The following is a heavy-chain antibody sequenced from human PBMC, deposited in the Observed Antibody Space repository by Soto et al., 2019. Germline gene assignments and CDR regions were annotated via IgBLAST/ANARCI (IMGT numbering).Heavy chain of an antibody. CDR1: GFSFSGYT. CDR2: INGGGGTT. D-gene: IGHD3-22*01. V-gene: IGHV3-23*01. J-gene: IGHJ4*02. Sequence: EVQLLESGGHLIQPGESLRLSCAASGFSFSGYTMNWVRQAQGKGLEWISGINGGGGTTYYAASVKGRFTISRDDSKNLLYLKMTSPRAEDTAIYYCAKDRHPDGSWTFDYWGRGPLVTVSS. CDR3: AKDRHPDGSWTFDY.